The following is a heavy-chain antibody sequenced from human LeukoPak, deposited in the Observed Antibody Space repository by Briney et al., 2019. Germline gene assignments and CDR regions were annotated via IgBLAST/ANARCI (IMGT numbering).Heavy chain of an antibody. CDR3: ARDLHTLSAAGLPEYFQH. CDR1: GYTFTDYY. D-gene: IGHD6-13*01. V-gene: IGHV1-2*02. J-gene: IGHJ1*01. Sequence: ASVKVSCKASGYTFTDYYMRWVRQAPGQGIEWMGWINPNSGGTSYPQKFQGRVTMTRDTSISTAYMELSRLRSDDTAVYYCARDLHTLSAAGLPEYFQHWGQGTLVIVSS. CDR2: INPNSGGT.